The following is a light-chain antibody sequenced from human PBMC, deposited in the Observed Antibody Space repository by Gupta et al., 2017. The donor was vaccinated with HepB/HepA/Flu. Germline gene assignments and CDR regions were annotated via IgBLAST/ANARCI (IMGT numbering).Light chain of an antibody. CDR2: GAS. Sequence: VLTPSPCTIALSLGDRASLSCRASQSISYNYLAWYQQQPGRAPRLLIYGASNRLTGVPDRFSGSGSGTDVTLTISRLEPEAFAGYYCQRDGSAVDTFGQWTKLEIK. J-gene: IGKJ2*01. CDR3: QRDGSAVDT. V-gene: IGKV3-20*01. CDR1: QSISYNY.